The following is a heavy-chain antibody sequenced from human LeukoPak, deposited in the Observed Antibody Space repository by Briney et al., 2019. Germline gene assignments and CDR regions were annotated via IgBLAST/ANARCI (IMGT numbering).Heavy chain of an antibody. J-gene: IGHJ5*02. CDR1: GYTFTGYY. Sequence: ASVKVSCKASGYTFTGYYMHWVRQAPGQGLEWMGWINPNSGGTNYAQKFQGRVTMTRDTSISTAYMELSRLRSDDTAVYYCARDYLGDSDYGGNSDWFDPWGQGTLVTVSS. D-gene: IGHD4-23*01. CDR2: INPNSGGT. V-gene: IGHV1-2*02. CDR3: ARDYLGDSDYGGNSDWFDP.